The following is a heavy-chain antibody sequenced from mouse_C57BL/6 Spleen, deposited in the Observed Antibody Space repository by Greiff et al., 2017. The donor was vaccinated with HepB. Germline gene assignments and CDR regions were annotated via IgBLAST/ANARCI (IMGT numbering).Heavy chain of an antibody. V-gene: IGHV14-1*01. CDR2: IDPEDGDT. J-gene: IGHJ2*01. D-gene: IGHD2-4*01. Sequence: VQLQQSGAELVRPGASVKLSCTASGFNIKDYYMHWVKQRPEQGLEWIGRIDPEDGDTEYATKFQGKATMTADTSSNTAYLQLSSLTSADTAVYYCTTYDYDAYYFDYWGQGTTLTVSS. CDR1: GFNIKDYY. CDR3: TTYDYDAYYFDY.